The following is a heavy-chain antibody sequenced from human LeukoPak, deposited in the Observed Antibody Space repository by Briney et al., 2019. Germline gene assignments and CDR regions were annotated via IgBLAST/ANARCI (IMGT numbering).Heavy chain of an antibody. CDR1: GFTFSSYW. V-gene: IGHV3-74*01. J-gene: IGHJ4*02. CDR3: ARGRYFGWQYYFDY. D-gene: IGHD3-9*01. CDR2: INSDGSST. Sequence: PGGSLRLSCAASGFTFSSYWMHWVRQAPGKGLVWVSRINSDGSSTSYADSVKGRFTISRDNAKNTLYLQMNSLRAEDTAVYYCARGRYFGWQYYFDYWGQGTLVTVSS.